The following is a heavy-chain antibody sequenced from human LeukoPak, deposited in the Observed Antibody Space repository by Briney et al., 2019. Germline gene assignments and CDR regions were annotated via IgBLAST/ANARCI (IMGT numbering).Heavy chain of an antibody. CDR2: INPNSGGT. J-gene: IGHJ4*02. CDR1: GYTFTCYY. V-gene: IGHV1-2*04. D-gene: IGHD3-22*01. Sequence: ASVKVSCKASGYTFTCYYMHRVRQAPGQGLEWMGWINPNSGGTNYAQKFQGWVTMTRDTSISTAYMELSRLRSDDTAVYYCARGGSARDSSGYYYGELYYFDYWGQGTLVTVSS. CDR3: ARGGSARDSSGYYYGELYYFDY.